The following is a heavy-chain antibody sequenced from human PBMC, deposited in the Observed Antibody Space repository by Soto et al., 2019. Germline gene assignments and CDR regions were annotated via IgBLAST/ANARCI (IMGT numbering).Heavy chain of an antibody. V-gene: IGHV4-59*01. J-gene: IGHJ4*02. CDR3: ARAPAPLYSCSWYYFDY. CDR2: IYYSGST. Sequence: TSETLSLTCTVSGGSISSYYWSWIRQPPGKGLEWIGYIYYSGSTNYNPSLKSRVTISVDTSKNQFSLKLSSVTAADTAVYYCARAPAPLYSCSWYYFDYWGQGTLVTVS. CDR1: GGSISSYY. D-gene: IGHD6-13*01.